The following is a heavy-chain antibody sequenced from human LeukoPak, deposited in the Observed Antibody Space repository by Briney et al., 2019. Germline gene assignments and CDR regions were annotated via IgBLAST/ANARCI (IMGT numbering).Heavy chain of an antibody. Sequence: AMHWVRQXXGKGLEWVSGISWNSGSIGYADSVKGRFTISRDNAKNSLYLQMNSLRAEDTALYYCAKDRAGLFDYWGQGTLVTVSS. D-gene: IGHD6-13*01. V-gene: IGHV3-9*01. CDR1: A. J-gene: IGHJ4*02. CDR2: ISWNSGSI. CDR3: AKDRAGLFDY.